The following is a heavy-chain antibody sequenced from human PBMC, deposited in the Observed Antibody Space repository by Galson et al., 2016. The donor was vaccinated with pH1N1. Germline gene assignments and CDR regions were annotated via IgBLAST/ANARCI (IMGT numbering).Heavy chain of an antibody. CDR2: ISANNVNT. D-gene: IGHD2-15*01. CDR3: ASGIGWWVAYVDV. V-gene: IGHV1-18*01. J-gene: IGHJ6*03. Sequence: SVKVSCKASGYTFTSYGINWVRQAPGQGLEWMGWISANNVNTNYAQKLQGRVTMTTDTSTTTAYMELSSLRSDDTAVYYCASGIGWWVAYVDVWGKATTATVSS. CDR1: GYTFTSYG.